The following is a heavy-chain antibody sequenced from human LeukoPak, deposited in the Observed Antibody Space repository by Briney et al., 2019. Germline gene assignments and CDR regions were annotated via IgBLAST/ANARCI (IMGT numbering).Heavy chain of an antibody. V-gene: IGHV3-53*01. J-gene: IGHJ3*02. Sequence: GGSLRLSCAASGFTVSNSYMTWVRQAPGKGLEWVSVLSGGGPTYYADSVKGRFTISRDNSKNTLYLQMNSLRAEDTAVYYCAKRMATIDGFDIWGQGTMVTVSS. CDR1: GFTVSNSY. D-gene: IGHD5-24*01. CDR2: LSGGGPT. CDR3: AKRMATIDGFDI.